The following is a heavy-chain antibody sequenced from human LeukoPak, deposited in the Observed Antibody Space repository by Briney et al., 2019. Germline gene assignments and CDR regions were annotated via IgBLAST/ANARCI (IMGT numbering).Heavy chain of an antibody. CDR1: GFTVSSNY. D-gene: IGHD1-26*01. CDR3: ARVHWDLLAFDF. V-gene: IGHV3-69-1*02. Sequence: GGSLRLSCAVSGFTVSSNYMGWVRQAPGKGLEWVSSIYSGRTTYYADSVKGRFTISRDNVKNSLFLQINSLRAEDTAVYFCARVHWDLLAFDFWGQGTVVTVSS. J-gene: IGHJ3*01. CDR2: IYSGRTT.